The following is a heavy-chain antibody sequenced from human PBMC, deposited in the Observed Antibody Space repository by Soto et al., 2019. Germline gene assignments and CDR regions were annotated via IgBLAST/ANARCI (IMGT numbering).Heavy chain of an antibody. Sequence: QVQLVQSGAEVKKPGSSVKVSCKASGGTFSSYAISWLRQAPGQGLEWMGGIIPIFGTANYAQKFQGRVTITADDSTSTAYMELSSLRSEDTAVYYCARGSPGYSSRWYGEGRWNNWFDPWGQGTLVTVSS. V-gene: IGHV1-69*01. D-gene: IGHD6-19*01. CDR2: IIPIFGTA. CDR1: GGTFSSYA. CDR3: ARGSPGYSSRWYGEGRWNNWFDP. J-gene: IGHJ5*02.